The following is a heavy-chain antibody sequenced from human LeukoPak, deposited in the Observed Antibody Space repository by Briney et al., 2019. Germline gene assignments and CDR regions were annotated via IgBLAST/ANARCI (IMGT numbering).Heavy chain of an antibody. J-gene: IGHJ4*02. D-gene: IGHD1-1*01. V-gene: IGHV1-18*01. CDR3: ARVPNWNPRGDY. CDR2: INAYNGNT. CDR1: GYTFTSYG. Sequence: GASVTVSCKASGYTFTSYGISWVRQAPGQGLEWMGWINAYNGNTNYAQKLQGRVNMTTDTSTSTAYMELRSLRSDDTAVYYCARVPNWNPRGDYWGQGTLVTVSS.